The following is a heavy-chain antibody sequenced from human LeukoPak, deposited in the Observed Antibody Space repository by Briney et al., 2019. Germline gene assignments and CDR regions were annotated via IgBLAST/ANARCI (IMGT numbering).Heavy chain of an antibody. Sequence: QPGRSLRLSCAASGFTFSSYGMHWVRQAPGKGLEWVAVISYDGSNKYYADSVKGRFTISRDNAKNTLYLQMNSLRAEDTAVYYCARDLRIAAAGTYYYYGMDVWGQGTTVTVSS. J-gene: IGHJ6*02. CDR3: ARDLRIAAAGTYYYYGMDV. CDR1: GFTFSSYG. CDR2: ISYDGSNK. D-gene: IGHD6-13*01. V-gene: IGHV3-30*03.